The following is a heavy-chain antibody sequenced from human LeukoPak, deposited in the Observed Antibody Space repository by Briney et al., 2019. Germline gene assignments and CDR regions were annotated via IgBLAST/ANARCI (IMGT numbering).Heavy chain of an antibody. Sequence: ASVKVSCKASGYTFTSYYMHWVRQAPGQGLEWMGVINPSGGSTSYAQKFQGRVTMTRDMSTSTVYMELSSLISEDTAVYYCARGRRGYAFDIWGQGTMVTVSS. CDR1: GYTFTSYY. J-gene: IGHJ3*02. CDR3: ARGRRGYAFDI. CDR2: INPSGGST. D-gene: IGHD3-22*01. V-gene: IGHV1-46*01.